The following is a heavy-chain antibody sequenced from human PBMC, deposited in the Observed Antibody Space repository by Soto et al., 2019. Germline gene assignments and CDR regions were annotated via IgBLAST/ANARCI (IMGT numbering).Heavy chain of an antibody. V-gene: IGHV4-4*02. Sequence: QVQLQESGPGLVKPSETLSLTCAVSGGSISTNHWWTWVRQPPGQGLEYIGEIHHTGSTHYTPSLKSRVTISVDKSKNQFSLKLTSVTAADTAVYYCARVDWSGNDYHFWGQGTLVNVSS. CDR1: GGSISTNHW. CDR2: IHHTGST. J-gene: IGHJ4*02. D-gene: IGHD5-12*01. CDR3: ARVDWSGNDYHF.